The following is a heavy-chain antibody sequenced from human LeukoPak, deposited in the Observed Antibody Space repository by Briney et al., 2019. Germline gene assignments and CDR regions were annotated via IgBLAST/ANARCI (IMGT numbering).Heavy chain of an antibody. Sequence: GGSLRLSCAASGFTFSSYSMTWVRQAPGKGLEWVSSITRSSNYIYYADSVKGRFTVSRDNAKNSLHLQINSLRAEDTAVYYCANSRYDSSGYYGIIAYWGLGTLVTVSS. CDR3: ANSRYDSSGYYGIIAY. CDR1: GFTFSSYS. V-gene: IGHV3-21*01. J-gene: IGHJ4*02. CDR2: ITRSSNYI. D-gene: IGHD3-22*01.